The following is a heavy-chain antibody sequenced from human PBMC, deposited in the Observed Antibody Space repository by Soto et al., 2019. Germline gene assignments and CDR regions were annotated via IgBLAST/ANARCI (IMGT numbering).Heavy chain of an antibody. CDR1: GGSISSYY. V-gene: IGHV4-59*01. CDR3: ARAPAYYYDSSGYYPNWFDP. D-gene: IGHD3-22*01. CDR2: IYYSGST. Sequence: SETLSLTCTVSGGSISSYYWSWIRQPPGKGLEWIGYIYYSGSTNYNPSLKSRVTISVDTSKNQFSLKLSSVAAADTAVYYCARAPAYYYDSSGYYPNWFDPWGQGTLVTVSS. J-gene: IGHJ5*02.